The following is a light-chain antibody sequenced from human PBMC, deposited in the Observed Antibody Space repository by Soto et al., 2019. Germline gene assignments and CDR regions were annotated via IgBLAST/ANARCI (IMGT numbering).Light chain of an antibody. V-gene: IGLV2-8*01. CDR1: SSDVGGYNY. CDR2: EVS. Sequence: QSALTQPPSASGSPGQSVTISCTGTSSDVGGYNYVSWYQQHPGKAPKLMIYEVSKRPSGVPDRFSGSKSGNTASLTVSGLQAEDEADYYCSSYADSNNVYVFGTGTKVTVL. J-gene: IGLJ1*01. CDR3: SSYADSNNVYV.